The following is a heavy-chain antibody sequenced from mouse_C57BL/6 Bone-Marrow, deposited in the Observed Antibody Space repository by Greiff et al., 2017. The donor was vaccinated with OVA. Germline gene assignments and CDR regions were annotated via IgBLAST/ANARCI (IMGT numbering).Heavy chain of an antibody. V-gene: IGHV5-9-1*02. CDR3: TRDGYYAMDY. D-gene: IGHD2-3*01. CDR2: ISSGGGYI. CDR1: GFTFSSYA. J-gene: IGHJ4*01. Sequence: EVKLVQSGAGLVKPGASLKLSCAASGFTFSSYAMSWVRQTPEKRLEWVAYISSGGGYINYADTVKGRFTLTGDNAWNTLYLQLSSLKSEDTAMYYGTRDGYYAMDYWGQGTSVTVSS.